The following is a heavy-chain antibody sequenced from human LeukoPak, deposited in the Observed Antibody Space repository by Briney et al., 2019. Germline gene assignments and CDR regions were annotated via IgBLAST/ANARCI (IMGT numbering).Heavy chain of an antibody. CDR2: IYYSGST. D-gene: IGHD3-22*01. Sequence: KTSETLSLTCTVSGGSISSYYWSWIRQPPGKGLEWIGYIYYSGSTNYNPSLKSRVTISVDTSKNQFSLKLSSVTAADTAVYYCARTDYYDSSGYYFGMLVDYWGQGTLVTVSS. CDR3: ARTDYYDSSGYYFGMLVDY. J-gene: IGHJ4*02. CDR1: GGSISSYY. V-gene: IGHV4-59*08.